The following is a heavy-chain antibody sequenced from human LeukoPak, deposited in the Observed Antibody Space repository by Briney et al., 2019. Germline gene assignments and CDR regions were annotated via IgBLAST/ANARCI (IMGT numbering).Heavy chain of an antibody. CDR1: GFTFSSYA. CDR2: ISHDGSNK. V-gene: IGHV3-30*04. CDR3: ARGSRAIVATKFARGRYLDV. Sequence: SGGSLRLSCAASGFTFSSYAMSWVRQAPGKGLEWVAVISHDGSNKYYADSVKGRFTISKDNSKNTLYLQMNSLRTEDTAVYYCARGSRAIVATKFARGRYLDVWGKGTTVTVSS. D-gene: IGHD5-12*01. J-gene: IGHJ6*03.